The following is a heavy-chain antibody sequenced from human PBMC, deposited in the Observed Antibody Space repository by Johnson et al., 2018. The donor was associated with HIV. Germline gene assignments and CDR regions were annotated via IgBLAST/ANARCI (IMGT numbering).Heavy chain of an antibody. Sequence: QVQLVESGGGVVRPGESLRLSCAASGFTFSTYAMHWVRQAPGKGLEWVSFIRFDGSEKYYVDSVKGRFTISRDNAKNSLYLQMNSLRAEDTAVYYCAYSSSPLSGDAFDIWGQGTMVTVSS. CDR1: GFTFSTYA. D-gene: IGHD6-6*01. CDR3: AYSSSPLSGDAFDI. J-gene: IGHJ3*02. CDR2: IRFDGSEK. V-gene: IGHV3-30*02.